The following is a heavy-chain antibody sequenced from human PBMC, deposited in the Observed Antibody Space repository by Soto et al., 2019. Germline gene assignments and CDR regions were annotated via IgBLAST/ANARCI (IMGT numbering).Heavy chain of an antibody. Sequence: SETLSLTCTVSGDSISSSNYFWGWIRQPPGKGLEWIGTIFYSGSTYYNPSLKSRVTISVDTSKNQFSLRLISVTAADTAVYYCARHGAGIAAAGTFDYYDGMDVWGQGSTVSVSS. J-gene: IGHJ6*02. CDR2: IFYSGST. CDR3: ARHGAGIAAAGTFDYYDGMDV. D-gene: IGHD6-13*01. V-gene: IGHV4-39*01. CDR1: GDSISSSNYF.